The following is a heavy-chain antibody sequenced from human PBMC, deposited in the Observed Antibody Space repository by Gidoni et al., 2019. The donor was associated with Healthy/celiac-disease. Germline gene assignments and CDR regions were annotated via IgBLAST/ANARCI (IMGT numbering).Heavy chain of an antibody. V-gene: IGHV4-34*01. CDR2: INHSGST. J-gene: IGHJ5*02. D-gene: IGHD3-3*01. CDR3: ARVSSSDDYDFWGGNWFDP. Sequence: QVQLQQWGAGLLKPSETLSLTCAVYAGSFSGYYWSWIRQPPGKGLEWIGEINHSGSTNYNPSLKSRVTISVDTSKNQFSLKLSSVTAADTAVYYCARVSSSDDYDFWGGNWFDPWGQGTLVTVSS. CDR1: AGSFSGYY.